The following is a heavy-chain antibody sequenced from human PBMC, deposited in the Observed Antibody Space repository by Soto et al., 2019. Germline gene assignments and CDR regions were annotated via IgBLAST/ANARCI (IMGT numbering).Heavy chain of an antibody. CDR2: INADNGDT. CDR1: GYTFTSCT. CDR3: ARGSNAVVSGLGDFDY. J-gene: IGHJ4*02. V-gene: IGHV1-3*01. Sequence: QVQLVQSGAEVRKPGASVKVSCKASGYTFTSCTLHWVRQAPGHRPEWMGWINADNGDTKYSQNFQGRVTIIRDTSASTVYLEVSSLRSEDTAVYFCARGSNAVVSGLGDFDYWGQGTLVTVSS. D-gene: IGHD3-22*01.